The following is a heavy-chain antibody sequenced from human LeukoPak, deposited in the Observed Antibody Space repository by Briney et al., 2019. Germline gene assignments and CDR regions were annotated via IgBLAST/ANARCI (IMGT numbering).Heavy chain of an antibody. Sequence: ASVKVSCKGSGYTFTYGVGWVRQAPGQGLEWMGWINPTNDNTHYAQKLQGRVTMTTDTSTSTAYMELRSLRSDDTAVYYCARDGYFDYWGQGTLVTVSS. CDR2: INPTNDNT. CDR3: ARDGYFDY. CDR1: GYTFTYG. J-gene: IGHJ4*02. V-gene: IGHV1-18*04.